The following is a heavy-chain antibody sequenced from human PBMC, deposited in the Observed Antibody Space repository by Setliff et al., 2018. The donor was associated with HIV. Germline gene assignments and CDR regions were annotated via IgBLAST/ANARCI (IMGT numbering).Heavy chain of an antibody. CDR1: GGSISTYF. D-gene: IGHD6-19*01. V-gene: IGHV4-59*01. CDR3: ARATWLVHPFPLYYFDY. Sequence: SETLSLTCTVSGGSISTYFWSWVWQTPGKGLEWIGYIYYTGSTSYNPSFRSRVTISVDTSKNQFSLMLDSVTAADTAVYYCARATWLVHPFPLYYFDYWGQGTLVTVSS. J-gene: IGHJ4*02. CDR2: IYYTGST.